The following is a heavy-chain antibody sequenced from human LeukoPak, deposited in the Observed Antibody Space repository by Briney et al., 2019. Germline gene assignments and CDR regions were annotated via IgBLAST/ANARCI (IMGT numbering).Heavy chain of an antibody. V-gene: IGHV3-74*01. CDR2: IKSENDGSVT. CDR3: ARGGGLDV. CDR1: GFTFGRYW. Sequence: GGSLRLSCAASGFTFGRYWMHWVRQAPGKGLIWVSRIKSENDGSVTTYADSVKGRFTISRDNAKNTLYLHMNSLRIEDTAVYFCARGGGLDVWGQGATVTVSS. D-gene: IGHD3-16*01. J-gene: IGHJ6*02.